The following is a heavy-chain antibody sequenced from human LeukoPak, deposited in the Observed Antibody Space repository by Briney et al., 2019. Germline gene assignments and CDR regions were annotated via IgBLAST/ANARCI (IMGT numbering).Heavy chain of an antibody. CDR2: IYYSGST. V-gene: IGHV4-39*01. Sequence: SETLSLTCTVSGGSISSSSYYWGWIRQPPGKGLEWIGSIYYSGSTYYNPSLKSRVTISVDTPKNQFSLKLSSVTAADTAVYYCARHSSGWYYFDYWGQGTLVTVSS. D-gene: IGHD6-19*01. CDR3: ARHSSGWYYFDY. J-gene: IGHJ4*02. CDR1: GGSISSSSYY.